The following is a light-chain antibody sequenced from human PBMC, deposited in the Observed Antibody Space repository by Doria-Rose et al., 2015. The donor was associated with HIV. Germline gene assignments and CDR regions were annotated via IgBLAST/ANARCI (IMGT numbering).Light chain of an antibody. CDR2: AAS. V-gene: IGKV1-16*02. CDR3: QQYNSFPIT. J-gene: IGKJ5*01. CDR1: HTVNSS. Sequence: SQTPSSLSASVSDRGTITFRPRHTVNSSFVWFQQKPGKAPKFLIYAASSLQSGVPSKFSGSGFGTDFTLTISNLQPEDFATYYCQQYNSFPITFGQGTRLEIK.